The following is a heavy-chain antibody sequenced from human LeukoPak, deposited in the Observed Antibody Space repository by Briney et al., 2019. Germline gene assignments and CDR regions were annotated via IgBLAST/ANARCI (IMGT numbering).Heavy chain of an antibody. CDR1: GYSISSGYY. V-gene: IGHV4-38-2*01. D-gene: IGHD3-22*01. Sequence: SETLSLTCAVSGYSISSGYYWGWIRQPPGKGLEWIGSIYHSGSTYYNPSLKSRVTISVDTSKDQFSLKLSSVTAAGTAVYYCASWGGRVVVITYDAFDIWGQGTMVTVSS. CDR3: ASWGGRVVVITYDAFDI. CDR2: IYHSGST. J-gene: IGHJ3*02.